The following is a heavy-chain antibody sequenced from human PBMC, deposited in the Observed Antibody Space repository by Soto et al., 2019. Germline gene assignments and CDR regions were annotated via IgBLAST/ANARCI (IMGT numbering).Heavy chain of an antibody. CDR2: IYYSGST. Sequence: PSETLSLTCAVPGDSVSSFYWWSWVRQSPGKGLEWIGYIYYSGSTNYNPSLKSRITINPDTSKNQFSLRLNFVTPDDTAVYYCVRDLWANWKPQMALHIWGQGTMVTVSS. D-gene: IGHD1-20*01. J-gene: IGHJ3*02. CDR3: VRDLWANWKPQMALHI. CDR1: GDSVSSFYW. V-gene: IGHV4-4*02.